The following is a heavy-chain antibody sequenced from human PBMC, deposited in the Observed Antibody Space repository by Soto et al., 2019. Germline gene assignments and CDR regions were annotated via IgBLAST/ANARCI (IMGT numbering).Heavy chain of an antibody. V-gene: IGHV4-39*01. Sequence: QLQLQESGPGLVKPSETLSLTCTVSGGSISSSSYYWGWIRQPPGKGLEWIGSIYYSGSTYYNPSLKSRVTISVDTSKNQFSLKLSSVTAADTAVYYCARQGAITMVRGVISPLSGMDVWGQGTTVTVSS. J-gene: IGHJ6*02. D-gene: IGHD3-10*01. CDR1: GGSISSSSYY. CDR2: IYYSGST. CDR3: ARQGAITMVRGVISPLSGMDV.